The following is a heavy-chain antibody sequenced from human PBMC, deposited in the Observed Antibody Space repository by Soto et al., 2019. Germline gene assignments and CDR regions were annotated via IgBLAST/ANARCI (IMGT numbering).Heavy chain of an antibody. CDR1: GSTFSSYP. V-gene: IGHV3-23*01. D-gene: IGHD3-3*01. J-gene: IGHJ4*02. Sequence: SLTLSCAASGSTFSSYPMSWVRQAPGKALEWVSVISGSGGSTYYAAYAKGRFTISGDKCKNTLYLQMSSLRAEDTAVYYCAKDKIRFLEWLFDYWGQVTLVIVP. CDR2: ISGSGGST. CDR3: AKDKIRFLEWLFDY.